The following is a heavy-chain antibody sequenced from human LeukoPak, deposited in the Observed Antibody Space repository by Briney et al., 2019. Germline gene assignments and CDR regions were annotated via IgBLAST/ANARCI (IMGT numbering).Heavy chain of an antibody. D-gene: IGHD2-15*01. V-gene: IGHV3-23*01. Sequence: GGSLRLSCAASGFTFSSYAMTWVRQAPGKGLEWVSAISGSGGSTYYADSVKGRFTISRDNSKNTLYLQMNSLRAEDTAVYYCAKEGVLGYCSGGSCYSDYWGQGTLVTVSS. CDR1: GFTFSSYA. CDR3: AKEGVLGYCSGGSCYSDY. J-gene: IGHJ4*02. CDR2: ISGSGGST.